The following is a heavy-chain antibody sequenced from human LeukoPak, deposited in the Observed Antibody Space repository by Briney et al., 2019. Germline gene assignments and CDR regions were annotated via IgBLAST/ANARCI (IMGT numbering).Heavy chain of an antibody. Sequence: SETLSLTCAVYGGSFSGYYWSWIRQHPGKGLEWIGEINHSGSTNYNPSLKSRVTISVDTSKNQFSLKLSSVTAADTAVYYCARVFWWFGEGPWFDPWGQGTLVTVSS. J-gene: IGHJ5*02. CDR1: GGSFSGYY. D-gene: IGHD3-10*01. CDR2: INHSGST. V-gene: IGHV4-34*01. CDR3: ARVFWWFGEGPWFDP.